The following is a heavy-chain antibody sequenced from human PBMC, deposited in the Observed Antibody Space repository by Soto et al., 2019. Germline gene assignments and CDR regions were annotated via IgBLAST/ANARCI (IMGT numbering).Heavy chain of an antibody. Sequence: QVQLVESGGGVVQPGRSLRLSCAASGFTFSSYGMHWVRQAPGKGLEWVAVISYHGNDKYYAESVKGRFPISRDNFKNTLYLQMDSLRVEDTAVYYCAKDHLLTTVTTVGDWGQGTLVTVSS. J-gene: IGHJ4*02. D-gene: IGHD4-17*01. CDR2: ISYHGNDK. CDR3: AKDHLLTTVTTVGD. CDR1: GFTFSSYG. V-gene: IGHV3-30*18.